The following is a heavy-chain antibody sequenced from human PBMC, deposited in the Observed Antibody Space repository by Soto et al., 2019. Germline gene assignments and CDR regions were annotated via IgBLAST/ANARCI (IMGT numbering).Heavy chain of an antibody. CDR2: IYYSGST. CDR3: ARPSSGGFDY. D-gene: IGHD1-26*01. Sequence: SETLSLTCTVSGGSISSSSYYWGWIRQPPGKGLEWIGSIYYSGSTYYNPSLKSRVTISVDTSKNQFSLKLSSVTAADTAVYYCARPSSGGFDYWGQGTLVTVS. J-gene: IGHJ4*02. CDR1: GGSISSSSYY. V-gene: IGHV4-39*01.